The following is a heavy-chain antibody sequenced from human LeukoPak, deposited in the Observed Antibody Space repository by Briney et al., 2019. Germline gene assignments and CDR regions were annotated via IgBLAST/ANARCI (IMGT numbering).Heavy chain of an antibody. D-gene: IGHD5-12*01. CDR1: GYTFTSDG. CDR3: ARGQSGYERFDY. CDR2: ISAYNGST. Sequence: GASVKVSCKXSGYTFTSDGISWVRQAPRQGLEWMGWISAYNGSTNYAQKLQGRVTMTTGTSTSTAYMELRSLRSDDTAVYYCARGQSGYERFDYWGQGTLVTVSS. J-gene: IGHJ4*02. V-gene: IGHV1-18*01.